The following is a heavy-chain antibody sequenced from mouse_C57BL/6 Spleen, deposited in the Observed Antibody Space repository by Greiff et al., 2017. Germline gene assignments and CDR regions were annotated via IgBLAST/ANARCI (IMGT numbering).Heavy chain of an antibody. CDR2: IDPSDSYT. CDR3: ARDTTVVAFDY. D-gene: IGHD1-1*01. Sequence: QVQLQQPGAELVMPGASVKLSCKASGYTFTSYWMHWVKQRPGQGLEWIGEIDPSDSYTNYNQKFKGKSTLTVDKSSSTAYMQLSSLTSEDSAVYYCARDTTVVAFDYWGQGTTRTVSS. CDR1: GYTFTSYW. V-gene: IGHV1-69*01. J-gene: IGHJ2*01.